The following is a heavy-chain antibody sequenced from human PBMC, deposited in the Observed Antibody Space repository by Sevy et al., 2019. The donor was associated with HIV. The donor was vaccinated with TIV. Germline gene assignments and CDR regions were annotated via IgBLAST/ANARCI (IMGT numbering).Heavy chain of an antibody. V-gene: IGHV3-43*01. Sequence: GGSLRLSCAASGFTFDDYTMHWVRQAPGKGLEWVSLISWDGLSTYYADSVKGRFTISRDNNKNSLYLQMNSLRTEDTALYYCAKDFSYDTSGPPDYWGQGTLVIVSS. J-gene: IGHJ4*02. CDR3: AKDFSYDTSGPPDY. D-gene: IGHD3-22*01. CDR1: GFTFDDYT. CDR2: ISWDGLST.